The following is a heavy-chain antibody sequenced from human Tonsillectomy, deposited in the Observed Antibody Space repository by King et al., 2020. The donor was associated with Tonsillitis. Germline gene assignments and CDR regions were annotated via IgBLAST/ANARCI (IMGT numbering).Heavy chain of an antibody. CDR2: IWNNGNNK. Sequence: VQLVESGGGVVHPGGSLRLSCATSGFTFSTYGMHWVRQAPGRGREWVAFIWNNGNNKYYADSVKGRFTISRENSENTLYLQMDSLRTEDTAVYYCAKDMSVGSTAVDCWGQGTLVTVSS. V-gene: IGHV3-30*02. D-gene: IGHD1-26*01. CDR3: AKDMSVGSTAVDC. CDR1: GFTFSTYG. J-gene: IGHJ4*02.